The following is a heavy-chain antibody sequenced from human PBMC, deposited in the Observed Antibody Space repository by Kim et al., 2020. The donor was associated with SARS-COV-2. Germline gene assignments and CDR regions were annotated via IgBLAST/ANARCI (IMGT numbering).Heavy chain of an antibody. CDR2: IYYSGST. D-gene: IGHD5-12*01. CDR3: ARATTDRMVTIIAFDI. Sequence: SETLSLTCTVSGGSISSGGYYWSWIRQHPGKGLEWIGYIYYSGSTYYNPSLKSRVTISVDTSKNQFSLKLSSVTAADTAVYYCARATTDRMVTIIAFDIWGQGTMVTGSS. V-gene: IGHV4-31*03. CDR1: GGSISSGGYY. J-gene: IGHJ3*02.